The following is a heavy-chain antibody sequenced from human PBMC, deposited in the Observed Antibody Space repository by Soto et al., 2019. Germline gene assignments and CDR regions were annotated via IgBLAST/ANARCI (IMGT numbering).Heavy chain of an antibody. D-gene: IGHD3-10*01. V-gene: IGHV4-34*01. CDR1: GGSFSGYY. CDR3: AKRRPAYYGSGSTNRFDP. CDR2: INHSGST. J-gene: IGHJ5*02. Sequence: SETLSLTCAVYGGSFSGYYWSWIRQPPGKGLEWIGEINHSGSTNYNPSLKSRVTISVDTSKNQFSLKLSSVTAADTAVYYCAKRRPAYYGSGSTNRFDPWGQGTLLNVSS.